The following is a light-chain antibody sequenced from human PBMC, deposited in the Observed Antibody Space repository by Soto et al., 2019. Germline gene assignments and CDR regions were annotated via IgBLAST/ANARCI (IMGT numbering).Light chain of an antibody. J-gene: IGLJ3*02. CDR2: EDN. CDR3: QAWDRFTGV. CDR1: NLGDKY. V-gene: IGLV3-1*01. Sequence: SYELTQPPSVSVSPGQTASIRCSGANLGDKYAHWYQHKPGQSPVLLIYEDNKRPSGIPERFSGSNSGNTATLTISGTQAMDEADYYCQAWDRFTGVFGGGTKVTVL.